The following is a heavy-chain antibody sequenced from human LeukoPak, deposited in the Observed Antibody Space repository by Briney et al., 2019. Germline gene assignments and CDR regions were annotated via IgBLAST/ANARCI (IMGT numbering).Heavy chain of an antibody. CDR2: INPNTGGT. V-gene: IGHV1-2*02. D-gene: IGHD1-14*01. Sequence: ASVKVSCKASGYAFTGYYMHWVRQARGQGLERLGWINPNTGGTNYPQNFEDRVSMTGDPSINTVYMELNRLRSDDTAVYYCAREAELHEGFDVWGQGTFVTVSS. CDR3: AREAELHEGFDV. J-gene: IGHJ3*01. CDR1: GYAFTGYY.